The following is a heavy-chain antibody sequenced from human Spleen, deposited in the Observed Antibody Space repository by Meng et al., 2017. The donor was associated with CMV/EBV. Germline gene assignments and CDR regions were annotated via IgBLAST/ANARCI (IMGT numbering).Heavy chain of an antibody. CDR1: GGSFSGYY. CDR2: INHSGST. V-gene: IGHV4-34*01. Sequence: CAVCGGSFSGYYWSWIRQPPGKGLEWIGEINHSGSTNYNPSLKSRVTISVDTSKNQFSLKLSSVTAADTAVYYCARGRGEELHNWFDPWGQGTLVTVSS. J-gene: IGHJ5*02. CDR3: ARGRGEELHNWFDP. D-gene: IGHD1-26*01.